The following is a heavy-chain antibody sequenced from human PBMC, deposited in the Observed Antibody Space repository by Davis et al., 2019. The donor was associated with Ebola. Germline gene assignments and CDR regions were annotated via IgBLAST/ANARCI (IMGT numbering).Heavy chain of an antibody. J-gene: IGHJ5*02. D-gene: IGHD3-10*01. CDR3: ARGPSGPPGWFDP. CDR1: GFTFSSYS. V-gene: IGHV3-21*01. Sequence: GESLKISCAASGFTFSSYSMNWVRQAPGKGLEWVSSISSSSSYIYYADSVKGRFTISRDNAKNSLYLQMNSLRAEDTAVYYCARGPSGPPGWFDPWGQGTLVIVSS. CDR2: ISSSSSYI.